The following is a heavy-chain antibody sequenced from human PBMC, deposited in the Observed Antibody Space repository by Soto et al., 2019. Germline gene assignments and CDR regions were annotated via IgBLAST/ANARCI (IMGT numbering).Heavy chain of an antibody. J-gene: IGHJ4*02. CDR3: AKSRVGPSHYFDY. D-gene: IGHD1-26*01. V-gene: IGHV3-7*05. CDR1: GGSISSSSYY. CDR2: IKQDGSEK. Sequence: PSETLSLTCTVSGGSISSSSYYWGWIRQPPGKGLEWVANIKQDGSEKYYVDSVKGRFTISRDNSKNTLYLQMNSLRAEDTAVYYCAKSRVGPSHYFDYWGQGTLVTVSS.